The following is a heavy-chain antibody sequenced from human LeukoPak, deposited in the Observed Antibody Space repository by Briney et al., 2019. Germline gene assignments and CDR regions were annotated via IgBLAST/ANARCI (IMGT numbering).Heavy chain of an antibody. CDR3: VRRDNTGWNYFDH. V-gene: IGHV4-59*08. J-gene: IGHJ4*02. CDR2: IYYSERT. D-gene: IGHD6-19*01. CDR1: GGSINSHY. Sequence: PSETLSLTCTVSGGSINSHYWSWIRQPLGKGLQWIGDIYYSERTNYNPSLRSRVTISVDTSKNQLSLKLTSVLAADTAMYYCVRRDNTGWNYFDHWGQGILVTVSS.